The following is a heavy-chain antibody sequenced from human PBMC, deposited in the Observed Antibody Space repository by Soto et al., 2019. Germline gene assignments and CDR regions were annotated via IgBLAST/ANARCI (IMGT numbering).Heavy chain of an antibody. V-gene: IGHV2-5*02. CDR2: IYWDDDK. Sequence: QITLKESGPTLVKPTQTLTLTCTFSGFSLSTSGVGVGWIRQPPGKALEWLALIYWDDDKRYSPSLKSRLTITKDTSKNQVVLTMTNMDPVDTATYYCAHRRCCFEVDWFDPWGQGTLVTVSS. J-gene: IGHJ5*02. D-gene: IGHD2-15*01. CDR3: AHRRCCFEVDWFDP. CDR1: GFSLSTSGVG.